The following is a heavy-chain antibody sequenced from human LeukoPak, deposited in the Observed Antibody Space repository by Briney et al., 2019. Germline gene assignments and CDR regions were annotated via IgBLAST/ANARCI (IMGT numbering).Heavy chain of an antibody. CDR3: ARWSSYRFDY. CDR2: TYTSGST. Sequence: SXTLSLTCTVSGGSISSGSYYWSWIRQPAGKGPEWIGRTYTSGSTNYNPSLKSRVTISVDTSKNQFSLKLSSVTAADTAVYYCARWSSYRFDYWGQGTLVTVSS. V-gene: IGHV4-61*02. CDR1: GGSISSGSYY. D-gene: IGHD5-12*01. J-gene: IGHJ4*02.